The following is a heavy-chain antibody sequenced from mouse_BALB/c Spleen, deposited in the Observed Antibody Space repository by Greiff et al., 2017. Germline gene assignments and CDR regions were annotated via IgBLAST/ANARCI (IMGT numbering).Heavy chain of an antibody. V-gene: IGHV5-6-5*01. J-gene: IGHJ1*01. D-gene: IGHD1-1*01. CDR3: ARETTVVAWYFDV. Sequence: DVQLVESGGGLVKPGGSLKLSCAASGFTFSSYAMSWVRQTPEKRLEWVASISSGGSTYYPDSVKGRFTISRDNARNILYLQMSSLRSEDTAMYYCARETTVVAWYFDVWGAGTTVTVSS. CDR2: ISSGGST. CDR1: GFTFSSYA.